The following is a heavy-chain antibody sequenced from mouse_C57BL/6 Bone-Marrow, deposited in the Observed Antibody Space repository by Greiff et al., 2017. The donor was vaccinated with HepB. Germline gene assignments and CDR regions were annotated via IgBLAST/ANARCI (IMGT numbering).Heavy chain of an antibody. CDR1: GFTFSSYG. CDR3: ARLTPVSPYAMDY. V-gene: IGHV5-6*02. J-gene: IGHJ4*01. CDR2: ISSGGSYT. D-gene: IGHD1-1*01. Sequence: EVKLVESGGDLVKPGGSLKLSCAASGFTFSSYGMSWVRQTPDKRLEWVATISSGGSYTYYPDSVKGRFTISRDNAKNTLYLQMSSLKSEDTAMYYCARLTPVSPYAMDYWRQGTSVTVSS.